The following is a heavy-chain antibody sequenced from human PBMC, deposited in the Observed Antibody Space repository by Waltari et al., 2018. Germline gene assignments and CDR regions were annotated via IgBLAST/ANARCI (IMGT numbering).Heavy chain of an antibody. Sequence: QVQLVESGGGVVQPGTSLRLSCTTSGFAFNIYTMQWVRQAPGKGLEWVALISYDGNSKYYADSVKGRFTISRDDSTNTLFLQMDSLSSDDTAIYFCARDSRRGVVVRVFWGQGTLVAVSS. CDR3: ARDSRRGVVVRVF. CDR2: ISYDGNSK. CDR1: GFAFNIYT. V-gene: IGHV3-30-3*01. J-gene: IGHJ1*01. D-gene: IGHD2-15*01.